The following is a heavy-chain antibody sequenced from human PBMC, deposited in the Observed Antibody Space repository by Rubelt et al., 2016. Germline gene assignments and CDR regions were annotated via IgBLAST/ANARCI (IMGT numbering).Heavy chain of an antibody. J-gene: IGHJ4*02. D-gene: IGHD6-6*01. CDR1: GGSISSSSYY. CDR3: ARGGYSSSPVDY. Sequence: QLQLQESGPGLVKPSETLSLTCTVSGGSISSSSYYWGWIRQPPGKGLEWIGSIYYSGSTYYNPSLKCRVTISVDTSKNQFSLKLSSVTAADTAVYYCARGGYSSSPVDYWGQGTLVTVSS. V-gene: IGHV4-39*01. CDR2: IYYSGST.